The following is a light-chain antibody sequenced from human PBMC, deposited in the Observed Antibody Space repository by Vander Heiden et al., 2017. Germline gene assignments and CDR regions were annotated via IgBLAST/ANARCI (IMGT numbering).Light chain of an antibody. Sequence: DTQMTQSTSTLSASVGDRVSITCRASQNINSWLAWYQQKPGKAPNLLIYKASNLESGVPSRFSGSGSGTEFTLTISSLQPDDFATYYCQQYNSYPYTFGQGTILEIK. CDR3: QQYNSYPYT. J-gene: IGKJ2*01. CDR2: KAS. CDR1: QNINSW. V-gene: IGKV1-5*03.